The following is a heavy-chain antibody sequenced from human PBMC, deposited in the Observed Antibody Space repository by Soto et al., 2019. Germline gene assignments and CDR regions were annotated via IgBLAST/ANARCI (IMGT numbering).Heavy chain of an antibody. CDR1: GFTFSSYS. CDR2: ISSGSSTI. J-gene: IGHJ4*02. D-gene: IGHD2-15*01. CDR3: ARGKLGYCSGGSCPSGVYFDY. Sequence: EVQLVESGGGLVQPGGSLRLSCAASGFTFSSYSMTWFRLAPGKGLEWVSYISSGSSTIYYADSVKGRFTISRDNAKNSLYLQMNSLRAEDTAVYYCARGKLGYCSGGSCPSGVYFDYWGQGTLVTVSS. V-gene: IGHV3-48*01.